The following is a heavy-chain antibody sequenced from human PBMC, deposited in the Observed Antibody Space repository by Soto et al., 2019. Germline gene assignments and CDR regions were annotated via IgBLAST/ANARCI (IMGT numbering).Heavy chain of an antibody. Sequence: GASVKVSCKASGYTFTKYGFTWVRQAPGQGLEWMGWISGYNGNTNYAQKFQDRVTMTTDTSTSTAYMELSSLRPDDTAVYYCARVLNIVLKALRYYFDYWGQGTLVTVSS. V-gene: IGHV1-18*01. CDR1: GYTFTKYG. J-gene: IGHJ4*02. CDR2: ISGYNGNT. CDR3: ARVLNIVLKALRYYFDY. D-gene: IGHD2-8*01.